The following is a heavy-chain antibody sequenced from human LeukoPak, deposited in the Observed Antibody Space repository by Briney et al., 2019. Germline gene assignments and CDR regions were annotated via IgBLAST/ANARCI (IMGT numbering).Heavy chain of an antibody. CDR2: INPSGGST. Sequence: GASVKVSCKASGGTFSSYAISWVRQAPGQGLEWMGIINPSGGSTSYAQKFQGRVTMTRDTSTSTVYMELSSLRSEDTAVYYCARVPFDYWGQGTLVTVSS. V-gene: IGHV1-46*01. J-gene: IGHJ4*02. CDR3: ARVPFDY. CDR1: GGTFSSYA.